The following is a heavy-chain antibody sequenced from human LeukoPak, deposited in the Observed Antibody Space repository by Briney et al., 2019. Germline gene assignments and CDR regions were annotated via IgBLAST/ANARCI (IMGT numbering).Heavy chain of an antibody. V-gene: IGHV4-59*01. CDR1: GGSISSYY. J-gene: IGHJ5*02. Sequence: PSETLSLTCIVSGGSISSYYWSWIRQPPGKGLEWIGYIYYSGSTNYNPSLKSRVAISIDTSKNQFSLNLTSVTAADTAVYYCARASNNWFVWFDPWGQGTLVTVSS. CDR2: IYYSGST. CDR3: ARASNNWFVWFDP. D-gene: IGHD1-1*01.